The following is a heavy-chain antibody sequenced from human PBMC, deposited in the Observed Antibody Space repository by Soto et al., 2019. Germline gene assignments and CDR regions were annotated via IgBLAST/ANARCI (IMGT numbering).Heavy chain of an antibody. V-gene: IGHV1-69*13. CDR3: ARGIFKYYYDSSGYYYFDY. J-gene: IGHJ4*02. D-gene: IGHD3-22*01. CDR2: IIPIFGTA. Sequence: SVKVSCKASGGTFSSYAISWVRQAPGQGLELMGGIIPIFGTANYAQKFQGRVTITADESTSTAYMELSSLRSEDTAVYYCARGIFKYYYDSSGYYYFDYWGQGTLVTVSS. CDR1: GGTFSSYA.